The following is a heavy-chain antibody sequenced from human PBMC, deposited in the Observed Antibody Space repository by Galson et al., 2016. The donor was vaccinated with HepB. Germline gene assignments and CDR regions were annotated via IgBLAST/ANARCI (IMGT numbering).Heavy chain of an antibody. CDR2: THSDGSTT. CDR1: GFIFSNYW. J-gene: IGHJ3*02. V-gene: IGHV3-74*01. CDR3: ARESPTTAGAFDI. Sequence: SLRPSCAASGFIFSNYWMHWVRQAPGKGLVWVSRTHSDGSTTSYEDSVKGRFTVSRDNANNTLYMQMNSLRAEDTAVYYCARESPTTAGAFDIWGQGTMVTVSS. D-gene: IGHD4-17*01.